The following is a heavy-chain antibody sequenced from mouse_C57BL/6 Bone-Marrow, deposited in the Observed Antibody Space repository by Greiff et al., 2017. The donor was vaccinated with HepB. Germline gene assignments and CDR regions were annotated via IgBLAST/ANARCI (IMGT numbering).Heavy chain of an antibody. CDR3: ARACLRRLFAY. V-gene: IGHV1-81*01. Sequence: QVQLKQSGAELARPGASVKLSCKASGYTFTSYGISWVKQRTGQGLGWIGEIYPRSGNTYYNEKFKGKATLTADKSSSTAYMELRSLTSEDSAVYFCARACLRRLFAYWGQGTLVTVSA. CDR1: GYTFTSYG. J-gene: IGHJ3*01. D-gene: IGHD1-2*01. CDR2: IYPRSGNT.